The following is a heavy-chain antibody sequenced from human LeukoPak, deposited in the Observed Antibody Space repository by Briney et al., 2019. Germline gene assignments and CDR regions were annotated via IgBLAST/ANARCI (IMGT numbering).Heavy chain of an antibody. D-gene: IGHD2-2*02. CDR1: GYTFTSYG. J-gene: IGHJ3*02. Sequence: SVKVSCKASGYTFTSYGISWVRQAPGQGLEWMGGIIPIFGTANYAQKFQGRVTITADESTSTAYMELSGLRSEDTAVYYCARLTNVVVPAAIPVYAFDIWGQGTMVTVSS. CDR2: IIPIFGTA. V-gene: IGHV1-69*13. CDR3: ARLTNVVVPAAIPVYAFDI.